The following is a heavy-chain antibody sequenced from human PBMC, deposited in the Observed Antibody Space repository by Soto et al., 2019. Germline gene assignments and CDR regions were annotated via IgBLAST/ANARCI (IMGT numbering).Heavy chain of an antibody. CDR2: ISSSSSYI. J-gene: IGHJ5*02. CDR1: GFTFSSYS. CDR3: ARVEERITIFGVAKKNWFDP. D-gene: IGHD3-3*01. V-gene: IGHV3-21*01. Sequence: GGSLRLSCAASGFTFSSYSMNWVRQAPGKGLEWVSSISSSSSYIYYADSVKGRFTISRDNTKNSLYLQMNSLRAEDTAVYYCARVEERITIFGVAKKNWFDPWGQGTLVTVS.